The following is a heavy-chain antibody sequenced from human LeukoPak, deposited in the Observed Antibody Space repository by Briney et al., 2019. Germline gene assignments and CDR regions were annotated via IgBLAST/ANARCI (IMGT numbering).Heavy chain of an antibody. V-gene: IGHV3-9*03. CDR1: GFTFRDYA. Sequence: GGSLSLSCAASGFTFRDYAMSWVRQAPGKGLEWVSGISWDSSSVAYADSVKGRFTISRDNAKNSLYLQMNSLRAEDMALYYCAKDVGGPLADAFDIWGQGTMVTVSS. CDR3: AKDVGGPLADAFDI. D-gene: IGHD2-15*01. J-gene: IGHJ3*02. CDR2: ISWDSSSV.